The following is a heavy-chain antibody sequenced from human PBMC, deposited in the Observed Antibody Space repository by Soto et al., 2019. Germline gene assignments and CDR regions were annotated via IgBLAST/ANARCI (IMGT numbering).Heavy chain of an antibody. D-gene: IGHD6-6*01. CDR1: GFTFSSYG. CDR3: ARDWRSSSPSAFDC. J-gene: IGHJ4*02. Sequence: QVQLVESGGGVVQPGRSLRLSCAASGFTFSSYGMHWVRQAPGKGLEWVALIWYDGSNKYYADSVKGRFTISRDNSKNTLYLQMNSLGAEDTAVYYCARDWRSSSPSAFDCWGQGTLVTVSS. CDR2: IWYDGSNK. V-gene: IGHV3-33*01.